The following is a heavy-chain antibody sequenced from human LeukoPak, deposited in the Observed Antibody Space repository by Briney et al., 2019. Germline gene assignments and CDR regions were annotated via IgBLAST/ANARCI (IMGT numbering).Heavy chain of an antibody. J-gene: IGHJ4*02. CDR1: GFTFSSYE. D-gene: IGHD3-16*01. CDR3: ARDSYYDYVWGSFMDY. Sequence: GGSLRLSCAASGFTFSSYEMNWVRQVPGKGLEWVSYISSGSSTIYYADSVKGRFTISRDNAKNFLYLQMNSLRAEDTAVYYCARDSYYDYVWGSFMDYWGQGTLVTVSS. CDR2: ISSGSSTI. V-gene: IGHV3-48*03.